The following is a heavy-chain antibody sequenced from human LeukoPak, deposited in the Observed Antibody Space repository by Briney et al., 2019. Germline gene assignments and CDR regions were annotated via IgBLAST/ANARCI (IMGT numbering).Heavy chain of an antibody. J-gene: IGHJ6*03. CDR3: ARSLGYCSSTSCPIYYYYYYMDV. CDR1: GGSISSGSYY. Sequence: SQTLSLTCTVSGGSISSGSYYWSWIRQPAGKGLEWIGRICTSGSTNYNPSLKSRVTISVDTSKNQFSLKLSSVTAADTAVYYCARSLGYCSSTSCPIYYYYYYMDVWGKGTTVTVSS. D-gene: IGHD2-2*03. CDR2: ICTSGST. V-gene: IGHV4-61*02.